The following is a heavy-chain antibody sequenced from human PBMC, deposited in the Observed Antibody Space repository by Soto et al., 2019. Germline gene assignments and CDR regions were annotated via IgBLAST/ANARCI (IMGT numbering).Heavy chain of an antibody. V-gene: IGHV3-23*01. Sequence: EVQLLESGGGLVQHGGSLRLTCAASGFTFSSYGISGIRLSPGKGLEWVSVISGGGDTTYYTPSVKGRFTISRDDFRNTLYLQMNSLRTEDTAIYYCAKLRDFVVLPAGILDYWGPGTLVTVSS. CDR2: ISGGGDTT. J-gene: IGHJ4*02. D-gene: IGHD2-8*01. CDR3: AKLRDFVVLPAGILDY. CDR1: GFTFSSYG.